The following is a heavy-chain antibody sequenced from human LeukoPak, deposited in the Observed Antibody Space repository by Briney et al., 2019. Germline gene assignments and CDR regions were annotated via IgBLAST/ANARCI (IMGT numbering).Heavy chain of an antibody. D-gene: IGHD3-9*01. Sequence: SETLSLTCTVSGGSISSSSYCWGWIRQPPGKGLEWIGSIYYSGSTNYNPSLKSRVTISVDTSKNQFSLKLSSVTAADTAVYYCARSPALIGYMGGPYYFNYWGQGTLVTVSS. CDR3: ARSPALIGYMGGPYYFNY. J-gene: IGHJ4*02. CDR2: IYYSGST. CDR1: GGSISSSSYC. V-gene: IGHV4-39*07.